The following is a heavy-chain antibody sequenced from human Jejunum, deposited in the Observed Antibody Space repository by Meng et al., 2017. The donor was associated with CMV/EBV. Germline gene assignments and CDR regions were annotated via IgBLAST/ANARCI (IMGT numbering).Heavy chain of an antibody. D-gene: IGHD4-23*01. Sequence: ASGFTFTDYEFNWVRQAPGQGLEWMGWMNPASGATGSAKKFQGRLILTSDISISTAYMELSNLRSEDSAIYYCARDYGGNSGWFDPWGHGTLVTVSS. J-gene: IGHJ5*02. CDR2: MNPASGAT. V-gene: IGHV1-8*01. CDR3: ARDYGGNSGWFDP. CDR1: GFTFTDYE.